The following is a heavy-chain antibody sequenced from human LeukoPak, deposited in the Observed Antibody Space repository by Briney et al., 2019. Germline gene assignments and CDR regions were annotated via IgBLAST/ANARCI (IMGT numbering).Heavy chain of an antibody. CDR2: ISSSGSTT. D-gene: IGHD6-19*01. J-gene: IGHJ3*02. CDR3: ARDGRGSSWARPDAFDI. V-gene: IGHV3-11*04. Sequence: GGSLRLSCAASGFTFSDYYMSWIRQAPGKGLEWVSYISSSGSTTYYADSVKGRFTISRDNAKNSLYLQMNSLRAEDTAVYYCARDGRGSSWARPDAFDIWGQGTMVTVSS. CDR1: GFTFSDYY.